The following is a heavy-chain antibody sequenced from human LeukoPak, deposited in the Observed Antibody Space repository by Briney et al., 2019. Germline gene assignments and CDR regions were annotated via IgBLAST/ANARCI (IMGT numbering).Heavy chain of an antibody. J-gene: IGHJ4*02. V-gene: IGHV3-7*01. Sequence: GGSLRLSCVASGFTVDTYWMSWVRQAPGKGLDWVAHIKEDGTRKYYVDSVRGRFTISRDNAKNSLFLQMNSLRVEDTAVYYCARDHGWPWGQGTVVTVSS. CDR3: ARDHGWP. CDR1: GFTVDTYW. CDR2: IKEDGTRK. D-gene: IGHD6-19*01.